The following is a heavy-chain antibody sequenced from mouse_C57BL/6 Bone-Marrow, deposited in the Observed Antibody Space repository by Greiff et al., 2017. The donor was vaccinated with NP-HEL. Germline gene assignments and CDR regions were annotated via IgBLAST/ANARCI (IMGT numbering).Heavy chain of an antibody. CDR2: ISSGGSYT. D-gene: IGHD2-5*01. Sequence: DVKLVESGGDLVKPGGSLKLSCAASGFTFSSYGMSWVRQTPDKRLEWVATISSGGSYTYYPDSVKGRCTISRDNAKNTLCLQMSSLKSEDTAMYYCARHYYSNYFDYWGQGTTRTVSS. CDR3: ARHYYSNYFDY. J-gene: IGHJ2*01. CDR1: GFTFSSYG. V-gene: IGHV5-6*02.